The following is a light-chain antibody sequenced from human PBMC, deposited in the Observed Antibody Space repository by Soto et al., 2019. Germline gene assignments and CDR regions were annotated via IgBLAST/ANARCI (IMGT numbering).Light chain of an antibody. CDR3: QQRSNWPQIP. V-gene: IGKV3-11*01. Sequence: EVVMTQSPAALSLSPGERATLSCRASQSVSSNLAWYQQKPGQAPRLLIYGASTRATGIPARFSGSGSGTDFTLTISSLEPEDFAVYYCQQRSNWPQIPFGQGTRPAIK. CDR2: GAS. J-gene: IGKJ5*01. CDR1: QSVSSN.